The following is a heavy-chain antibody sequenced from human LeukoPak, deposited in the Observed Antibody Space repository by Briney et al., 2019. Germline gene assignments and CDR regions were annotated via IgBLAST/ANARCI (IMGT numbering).Heavy chain of an antibody. CDR3: ARDVTFDVVVVAATDAFDI. V-gene: IGHV3-21*01. CDR2: ISSSSSYI. J-gene: IGHJ3*02. CDR1: GFTFSDYY. D-gene: IGHD2-15*01. Sequence: GGSLRLSCAASGFTFSDYYMSWVRQAPGKGLEWVSSISSSSSYIYYADSVKGRFTISRDNAKNTLYLQMNSLRAEDTAVYYCARDVTFDVVVVAATDAFDIWGQGTMVTVSS.